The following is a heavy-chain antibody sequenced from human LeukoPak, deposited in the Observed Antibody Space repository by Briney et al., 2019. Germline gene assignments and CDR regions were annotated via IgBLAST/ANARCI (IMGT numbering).Heavy chain of an antibody. CDR2: VDPQNGET. J-gene: IGHJ4*02. V-gene: IGHV1-69-2*01. CDR3: ATDDYGDYWARF. CDR1: VYIFTDYY. Sequence: GATVTVSFKASVYIFTDYYMHWVQQAPGKGLEWMGRVDPQNGETVYAEKFQGRVTMTADTSTDTAYMELTSLRSEDTAVYYCATDDYGDYWARFWGQGSLVTVSS. D-gene: IGHD4-17*01.